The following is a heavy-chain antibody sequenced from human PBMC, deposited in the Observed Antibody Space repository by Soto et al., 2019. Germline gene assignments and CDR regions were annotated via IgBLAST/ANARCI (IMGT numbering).Heavy chain of an antibody. D-gene: IGHD2-8*02. CDR3: AKGSRGHCTGVTCYPFDY. Sequence: EVQLLDSGGHLVQPGGSLRLSCAASGFTFSTYAMKWVRQAPGKRLEWVSSITGGGTDTYYADSVKGRFTISRDNSKNTLYLQMSSLRAEDTAVYYCAKGSRGHCTGVTCYPFDYWGQGTLVIVSS. V-gene: IGHV3-23*01. CDR1: GFTFSTYA. J-gene: IGHJ4*02. CDR2: ITGGGTDT.